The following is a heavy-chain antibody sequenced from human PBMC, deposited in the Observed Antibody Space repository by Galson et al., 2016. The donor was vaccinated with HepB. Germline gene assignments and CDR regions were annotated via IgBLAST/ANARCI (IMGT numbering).Heavy chain of an antibody. J-gene: IGHJ4*02. Sequence: TLSLTCGVSGGSISTNNWWNWVRQPPGKGLEWIGEIYHSGYTNYHPSLKSPVTISVDKSKNQFSLKLSSVTAADTAVYFCARTTSGAGGNDYWGPGTLVTVSS. CDR3: ARTTSGAGGNDY. D-gene: IGHD2-2*01. CDR2: IYHSGYT. V-gene: IGHV4-4*01. CDR1: GGSISTNNW.